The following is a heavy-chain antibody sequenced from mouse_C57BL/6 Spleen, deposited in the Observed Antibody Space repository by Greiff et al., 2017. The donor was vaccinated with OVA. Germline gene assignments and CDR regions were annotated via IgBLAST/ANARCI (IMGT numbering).Heavy chain of an antibody. CDR1: GYTFTDYY. V-gene: IGHV1-19*01. D-gene: IGHD2-9*01. J-gene: IGHJ3*01. Sequence: EVQLQQSGPVLVKPGASVKMSCKASGYTFTDYYMNWVKQSHGKSLEWIGVINPYNGGTSYNQKFKGKATLTVDKSSSTAYMELNSLTSEDSAVYYCARSYYGYDEAWFAYWGQGTLVTVSA. CDR2: INPYNGGT. CDR3: ARSYYGYDEAWFAY.